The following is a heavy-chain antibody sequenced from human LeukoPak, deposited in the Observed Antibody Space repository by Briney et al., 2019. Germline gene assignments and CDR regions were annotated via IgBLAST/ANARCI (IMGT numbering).Heavy chain of an antibody. CDR2: ISHSGST. J-gene: IGHJ4*02. CDR3: ARLTRGYYDSSGPFDY. D-gene: IGHD3-22*01. CDR1: GYSISSGYY. V-gene: IGHV4-38-2*02. Sequence: SETLSLTCTVSGYSISSGYYWGWIRQPPGKGLEWIGSISHSGSTYYKPSLKSRVTISVDTSKNQFSLKLRSVTAADTAVYYCARLTRGYYDSSGPFDYWGQGTLVTVSS.